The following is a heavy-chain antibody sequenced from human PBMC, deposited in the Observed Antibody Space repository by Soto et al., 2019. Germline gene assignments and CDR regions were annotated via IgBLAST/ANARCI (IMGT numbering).Heavy chain of an antibody. J-gene: IGHJ6*02. CDR1: GYSFTSYW. CDR3: ARYALLAAAGTGYYYYYGMDV. V-gene: IGHV5-51*01. D-gene: IGHD6-13*01. CDR2: IYPGDSDT. Sequence: GESLKISCKGSGYSFTSYWIGWVRQMPGKGLEWMGIIYPGDSDTRYSPSFQGQVTISADRSISTAYLQWSSLKASDTAMYYCARYALLAAAGTGYYYYYGMDVWGQGTTVTVSS.